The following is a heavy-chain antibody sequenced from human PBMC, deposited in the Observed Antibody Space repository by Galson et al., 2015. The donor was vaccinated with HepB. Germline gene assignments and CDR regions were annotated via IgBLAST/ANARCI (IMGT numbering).Heavy chain of an antibody. Sequence: SLRLSCAASGFTFNNYGMSWVRQAPGKGLEWVSGISGSGGSTYYADSVRGRFTISRDNPKNTLYLQMNSLRAEDTAVYYCAKDLIQEAVRPHYWGQGILVTVSS. CDR3: AKDLIQEAVRPHY. CDR2: ISGSGGST. V-gene: IGHV3-23*01. CDR1: GFTFNNYG. J-gene: IGHJ4*02. D-gene: IGHD6-6*01.